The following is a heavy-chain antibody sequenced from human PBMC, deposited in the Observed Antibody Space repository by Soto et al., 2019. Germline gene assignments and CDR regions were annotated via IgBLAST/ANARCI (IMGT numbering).Heavy chain of an antibody. J-gene: IGHJ4*02. CDR2: INHSGST. CDR1: GGSFSGYY. D-gene: IGHD6-13*01. Sequence: SETLSLTCAVYGGSFSGYYWSWIRQPPGKGLEWIGEINHSGSTNYNPSLKSRVTISVDTSKNQFSLKLSSVTAADTAVYYCARGPAAALYWGQGTRVTVSS. CDR3: ARGPAAALY. V-gene: IGHV4-34*01.